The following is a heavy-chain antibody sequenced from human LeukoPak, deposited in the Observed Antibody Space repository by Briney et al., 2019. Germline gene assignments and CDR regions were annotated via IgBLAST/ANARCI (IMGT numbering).Heavy chain of an antibody. V-gene: IGHV4-59*11. D-gene: IGHD1-26*01. CDR2: IYDRGST. CDR3: ANNEVGRFDP. J-gene: IGHJ5*02. CDR1: GAFISSHY. Sequence: SATLSPTCTVTGAFISSHYCCWSRQTPRRGLEWIGDIYDRGSTTYNHSLKSRVSITVDTSRNQLSLNLRSVTAADTAVYYCANNEVGRFDPWGQGTLVTVSS.